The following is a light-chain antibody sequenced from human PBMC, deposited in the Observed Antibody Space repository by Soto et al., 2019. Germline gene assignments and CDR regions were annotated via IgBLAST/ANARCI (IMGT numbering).Light chain of an antibody. CDR1: SSNIGNNA. CDR3: AAWDDSLNGSWV. J-gene: IGLJ3*02. V-gene: IGLV1-36*01. CDR2: DDD. Sequence: QSVLTQPPSVSEAPRQRVTISCSGSSSNIGNNAVNWYQQLPGKAPKLLIYDDDLLPSGVSDRFSGSKSGTSASLAISGLQSEYEADYYCAAWDDSLNGSWVFGGGTKLTVL.